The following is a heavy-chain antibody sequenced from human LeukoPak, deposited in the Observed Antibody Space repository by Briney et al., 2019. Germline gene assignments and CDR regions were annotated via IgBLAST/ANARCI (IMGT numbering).Heavy chain of an antibody. Sequence: PGGTLRLFCAVSGYPFRDYYMSWTRQAPAKGLEWVSYLRSRGSTKYYADSVKGRFTIPGDNAKHSLYLQMNSLRGEDTAVYYCAGEGGGFLDFLSYYYGMDVWGQGTTVTVSS. CDR3: AGEGGGFLDFLSYYYGMDV. CDR1: GYPFRDYY. V-gene: IGHV3-11*01. D-gene: IGHD3-3*01. J-gene: IGHJ6*02. CDR2: LRSRGSTK.